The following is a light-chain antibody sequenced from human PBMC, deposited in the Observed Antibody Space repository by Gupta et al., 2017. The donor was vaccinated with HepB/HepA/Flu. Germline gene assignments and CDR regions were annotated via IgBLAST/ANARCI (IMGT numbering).Light chain of an antibody. J-gene: IGLJ3*02. CDR3: AAWDDSLNGPV. CDR1: SSTIGTNT. V-gene: IGLV1-44*01. CDR2: SNN. Sequence: QSVLTQPPSASGTPGQRVTISCSGSSSTIGTNTVNWYQHLPGAAPKLLIYSNNQRPSGVPDRFSGSKSGTSASLAISGLQSEDEAKYYCAAWDDSLNGPVFGGGTKLTVL.